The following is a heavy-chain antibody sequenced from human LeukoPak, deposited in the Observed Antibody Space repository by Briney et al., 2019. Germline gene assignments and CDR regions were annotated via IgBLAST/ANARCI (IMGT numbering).Heavy chain of an antibody. CDR2: ISSSSTI. J-gene: IGHJ4*02. CDR1: GFTFSSYS. Sequence: GGSLRLSCAASGFTFSSYSMNWVRQAPGKGLEWVSYISSSSTIYYADSVKGRFTISRDNAKNSLYLQMNSLRAEDTAVYYCARSITMVRGVIENYFDYWGQGTLVTVSS. CDR3: ARSITMVRGVIENYFDY. V-gene: IGHV3-48*01. D-gene: IGHD3-10*01.